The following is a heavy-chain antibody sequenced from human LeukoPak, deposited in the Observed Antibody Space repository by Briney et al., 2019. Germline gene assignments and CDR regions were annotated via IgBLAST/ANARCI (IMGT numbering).Heavy chain of an antibody. CDR3: ARYVVVPATAFDP. Sequence: GGSLRLSCAASGFTFSSYSMNWVRQAPGKGLEWVSSISSSSSYIYYADSVKGRFTIPRDNAKNSLYLQMNSLRAEDTAVYYCARYVVVPATAFDPWGQGTLVTVSS. V-gene: IGHV3-21*01. J-gene: IGHJ5*02. CDR2: ISSSSSYI. D-gene: IGHD2-2*01. CDR1: GFTFSSYS.